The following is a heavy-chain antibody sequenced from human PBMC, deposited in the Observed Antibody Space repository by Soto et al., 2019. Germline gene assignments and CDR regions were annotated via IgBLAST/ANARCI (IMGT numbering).Heavy chain of an antibody. D-gene: IGHD5-12*01. J-gene: IGHJ4*02. CDR2: VYYRGNA. CDR3: ARLEGLATISYYFDF. Sequence: PSETLSLTCSVSDDSINSDKDYWGWIRQPPGKGLEWIGSVYYRGNAYYNPSLQTRVTISLDKSKSQFSLKLNSVAAADSAVYFCARLEGLATISYYFDFWGPGALVTVSS. CDR1: DDSINSDKDY. V-gene: IGHV4-39*01.